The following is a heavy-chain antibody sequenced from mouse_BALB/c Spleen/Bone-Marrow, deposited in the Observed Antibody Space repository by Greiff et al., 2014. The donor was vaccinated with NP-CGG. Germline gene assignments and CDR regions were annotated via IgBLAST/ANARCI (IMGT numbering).Heavy chain of an antibody. D-gene: IGHD2-1*01. CDR1: GYSITSGYS. Sequence: VQLQQSGPDLVKPSQSLSLTCTVTGYSITSGYSWHWIRQFPGNKLEWMGYIHHSGSTNYNPSLRSRISITRDTSKNQFFLHLNSVTTEDTATYYCTSYGSYWYFDVWGAGTTVTVSS. V-gene: IGHV3-1*02. CDR2: IHHSGST. CDR3: TSYGSYWYFDV. J-gene: IGHJ1*01.